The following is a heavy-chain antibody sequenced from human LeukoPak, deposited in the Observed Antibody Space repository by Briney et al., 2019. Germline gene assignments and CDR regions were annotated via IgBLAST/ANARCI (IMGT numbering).Heavy chain of an antibody. V-gene: IGHV4-39*07. CDR2: MYYSGST. Sequence: PSETLSFTCNVSSGSISSSSYYWHWIRQTPGKGLEWIGSMYYSGSTYYNPSLKSRVTISVDTSKNQFSLKLSSVTAADTAVYYCATRSHRGGIDYWGQGTLVTVSS. CDR3: ATRSHRGGIDY. CDR1: SGSISSSSYY. J-gene: IGHJ4*02. D-gene: IGHD3-16*01.